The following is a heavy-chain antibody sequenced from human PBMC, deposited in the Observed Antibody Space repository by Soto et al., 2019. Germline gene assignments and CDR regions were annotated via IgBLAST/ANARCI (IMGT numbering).Heavy chain of an antibody. CDR1: GFTFTYFS. CDR2: IRSKDYGGTT. CDR3: TREIPYFDS. Sequence: PGGSLRLSCATSGFTFTYFSISWFRQAPGRGLEWVGFIRSKDYGGTTEYAASVKGRFAISRDDSTGIAYLQMNSLKNEDTAVYYCTREIPYFDSWGQGXLVTVYS. J-gene: IGHJ4*02. V-gene: IGHV3-49*02.